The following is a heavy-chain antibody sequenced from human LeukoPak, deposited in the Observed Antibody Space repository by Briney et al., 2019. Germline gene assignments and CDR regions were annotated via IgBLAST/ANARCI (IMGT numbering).Heavy chain of an antibody. CDR3: ARHVDSSSWSPFDY. Sequence: GQSLKISCKGSGYSFTNYWIGWVRQMPGKGLEWMGIIFPGDSDTTYSPSFQGQVTISADKSISTAYMQWSSLKASDTAMYYCARHVDSSSWSPFDYWGQGTLVTVSS. V-gene: IGHV5-51*01. J-gene: IGHJ4*02. CDR2: IFPGDSDT. CDR1: GYSFTNYW. D-gene: IGHD6-13*01.